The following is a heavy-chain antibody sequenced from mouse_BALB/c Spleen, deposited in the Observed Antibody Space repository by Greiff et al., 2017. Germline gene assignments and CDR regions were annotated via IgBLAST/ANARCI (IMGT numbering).Heavy chain of an antibody. CDR1: GFNIKDYY. Sequence: VQLTESGAELVRSGASVKLSCTASGFNIKDYYMHWVKQRPEQGLEWIGWIDPENGDTEYAPKFQGKATMTADTSSNTAYLQLSSLTSEDTAVYYCNADYRYDEGYYYAMDYWGQGTSVTVSS. J-gene: IGHJ4*01. D-gene: IGHD2-14*01. CDR3: NADYRYDEGYYYAMDY. CDR2: IDPENGDT. V-gene: IGHV14-4*02.